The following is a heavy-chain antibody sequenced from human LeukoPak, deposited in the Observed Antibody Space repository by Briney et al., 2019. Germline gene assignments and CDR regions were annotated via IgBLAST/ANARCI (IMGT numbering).Heavy chain of an antibody. V-gene: IGHV1-69*05. CDR1: GGTFSSYA. Sequence: ASVKVSCKASGGTFSSYAISWVRQAPGQGLEWMGRIIPIFGTANYAQKFQGRVTITTDESTSTAYMELSSLGSEDTAVYYCAREGLVVVHLDYWGQGTLVTVSS. J-gene: IGHJ4*02. CDR2: IIPIFGTA. D-gene: IGHD3-22*01. CDR3: AREGLVVVHLDY.